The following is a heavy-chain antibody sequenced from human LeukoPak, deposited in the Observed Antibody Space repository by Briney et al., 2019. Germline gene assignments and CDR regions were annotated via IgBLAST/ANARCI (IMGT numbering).Heavy chain of an antibody. CDR2: IYTSGST. CDR1: GGSISSYY. Sequence: ASETLSLTCTVSGGSISSYYWSWFRQPAGKGLEWIGRIYTSGSTNYNPSLKSRVTMSVDTSKNQFSLKLSSVTAADTAVYYCARDRTYYYDSSGYYKNGGHAFDIWGQGTMVTVSS. V-gene: IGHV4-4*07. CDR3: ARDRTYYYDSSGYYKNGGHAFDI. D-gene: IGHD3-22*01. J-gene: IGHJ3*02.